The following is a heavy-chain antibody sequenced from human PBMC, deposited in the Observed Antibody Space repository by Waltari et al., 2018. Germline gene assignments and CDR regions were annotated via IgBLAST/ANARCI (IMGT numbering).Heavy chain of an antibody. CDR2: INPNRGGT. Sequence: QVQLVQSGAEVKKPGASVKVSCKASGYTFTGYYMHWVRQAPGQGLEWMGWINPNRGGTNYAQKFQGRVTMTRDTSISTAYMELSRLRSDDTAVYYCARGSCSGGSCYDYWGQGTLVTVSS. J-gene: IGHJ4*02. CDR3: ARGSCSGGSCYDY. V-gene: IGHV1-2*02. CDR1: GYTFTGYY. D-gene: IGHD2-15*01.